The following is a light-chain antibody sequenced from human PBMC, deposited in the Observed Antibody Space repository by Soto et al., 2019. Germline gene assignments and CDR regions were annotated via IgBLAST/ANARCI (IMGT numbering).Light chain of an antibody. CDR1: TGAVTNGHF. CDR3: LLSYSGARLV. J-gene: IGLJ2*01. Sequence: QTVVTQEPSLTVSPGGTVTLTCGSSTGAVTNGHFPYWFQQRPGQAPRTLIYDTSNKHSWTPARFSGSLLGGKAALTLSGAQPEDEAEYYCLLSYSGARLVFGGGTKVTVL. CDR2: DTS. V-gene: IGLV7-46*01.